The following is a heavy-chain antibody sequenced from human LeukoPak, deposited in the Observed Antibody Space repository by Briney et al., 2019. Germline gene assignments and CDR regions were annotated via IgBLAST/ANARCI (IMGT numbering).Heavy chain of an antibody. CDR3: ASPYSGYDYSFDY. Sequence: PGGSLRLSCAASGFTFSSYAMTWVRHAPGKGLEWVLSIVGTGTTTYYADSVKGRFTISRDNSKNTLFLQMTSLRTEDTAVYYCASPYSGYDYSFDYWGQGTLVTVSS. D-gene: IGHD5-12*01. CDR1: GFTFSSYA. J-gene: IGHJ4*02. CDR2: IVGTGTTT. V-gene: IGHV3-23*01.